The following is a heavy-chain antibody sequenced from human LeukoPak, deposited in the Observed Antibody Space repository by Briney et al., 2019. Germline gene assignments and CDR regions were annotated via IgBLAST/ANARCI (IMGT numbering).Heavy chain of an antibody. Sequence: GGSLRLSCTASGLTFSDYYMSWIRQAPGKGLEWISYISTRGTTIYYADSVKGRFTISRDNTNNSLFLQMNSLRVEDTAFYCCATVQFLEWLPDWGQGTLVTVSP. CDR2: ISTRGTTI. CDR1: GLTFSDYY. D-gene: IGHD3-3*01. CDR3: ATVQFLEWLPD. J-gene: IGHJ4*02. V-gene: IGHV3-11*04.